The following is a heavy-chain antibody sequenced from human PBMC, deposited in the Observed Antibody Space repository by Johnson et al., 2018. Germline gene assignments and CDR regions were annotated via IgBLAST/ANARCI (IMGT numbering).Heavy chain of an antibody. CDR2: INHSGST. CDR1: GGSFSGYY. Sequence: QVQLQQWGAGLLKXSETLSLTCAVYGGSFSGYYWSWIRQPPGKGLEWIGEINHSGSTNYNPSLKSRGTISVDTSKNQFSLKLSSVTAADTAVYYCARRYYYMDVWGKGTTVTVSS. CDR3: ARRYYYMDV. V-gene: IGHV4-34*01. J-gene: IGHJ6*03.